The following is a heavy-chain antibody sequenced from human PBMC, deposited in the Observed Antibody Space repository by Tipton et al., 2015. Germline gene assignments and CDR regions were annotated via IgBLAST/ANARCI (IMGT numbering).Heavy chain of an antibody. V-gene: IGHV4-59*01. CDR2: IYYIGNT. CDR1: GGSISSYY. J-gene: IGHJ5*02. D-gene: IGHD6-6*01. Sequence: TLSLTCTVSGGSISSYYWSWIRQPPGKGLEWIGYIYYIGNTNYNPSLKSRVTISVDTSKNQFSLKLSSVTAADTAVYYCARTLPLTAVRQYNWFDPWGQGTLVTVSS. CDR3: ARTLPLTAVRQYNWFDP.